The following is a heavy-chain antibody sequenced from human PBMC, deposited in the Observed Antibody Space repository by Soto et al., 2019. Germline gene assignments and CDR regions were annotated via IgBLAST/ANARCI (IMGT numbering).Heavy chain of an antibody. D-gene: IGHD6-6*01. CDR2: INPNSGGT. J-gene: IGHJ4*02. Sequence: ASVKVSCKPSGYAFTRYYMHWVRQAPGQGLEWMGWINPNSGGTNYAQKFQGRVTMTRDTSISTAYMELSRLRSDDTAVYYCARAVGSRRSSGDYWGQGTLVTVSS. CDR1: GYAFTRYY. CDR3: ARAVGSRRSSGDY. V-gene: IGHV1-2*02.